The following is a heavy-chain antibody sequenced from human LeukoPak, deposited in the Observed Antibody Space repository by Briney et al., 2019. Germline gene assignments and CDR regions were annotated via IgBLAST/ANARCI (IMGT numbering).Heavy chain of an antibody. D-gene: IGHD5-18*01. Sequence: SETLSLTCTVSGGSISSGGYYWSWIRQHPGKGLEWIGYIYYSGSTYYNPSLKSRVTISVDTSKNQFSLKLSSVTAADTAVYYCARDTGYSYGDTYYYYGMDVWGRGTTVTVSS. V-gene: IGHV4-31*03. CDR1: GGSISSGGYY. CDR3: ARDTGYSYGDTYYYYGMDV. CDR2: IYYSGST. J-gene: IGHJ6*02.